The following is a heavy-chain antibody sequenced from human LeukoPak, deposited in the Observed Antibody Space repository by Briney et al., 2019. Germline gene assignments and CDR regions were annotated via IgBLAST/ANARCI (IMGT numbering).Heavy chain of an antibody. CDR2: MWYDSSNE. D-gene: IGHD5-18*01. CDR3: AREYIYGYDC. J-gene: IGHJ4*02. Sequence: GGSLRLSCAASGFIFRDYFMHWVRQAPGKGLEWVAVMWYDSSNEHYAESVRGRFTISRDNAKNTLYLQMNSLRAEDTAVYYCAREYIYGYDCWGQGALVTVSS. CDR1: GFIFRDYF. V-gene: IGHV3-33*01.